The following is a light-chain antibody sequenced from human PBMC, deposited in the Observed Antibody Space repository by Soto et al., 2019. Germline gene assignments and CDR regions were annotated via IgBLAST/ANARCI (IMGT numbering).Light chain of an antibody. CDR2: EVS. CDR3: GSFTDTSTLYV. CDR1: SSDIGGSIY. Sequence: QSALTQPASVSGSPGQSITISCTGTSSDIGGSIYVSWYQQHPGKAPKLIISEVSNRPSGVSNRFSGSKSGNTASLTISGLQAEDEADYDCGSFTDTSTLYVFGTGTKLTVL. J-gene: IGLJ1*01. V-gene: IGLV2-14*01.